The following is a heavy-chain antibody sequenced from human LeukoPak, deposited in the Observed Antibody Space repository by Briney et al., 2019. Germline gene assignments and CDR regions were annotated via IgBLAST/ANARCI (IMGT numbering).Heavy chain of an antibody. D-gene: IGHD3-10*01. CDR2: INPNSGGT. CDR3: ARVGSGSPRALSY. Sequence: ASVKVSCKASGYTFTGYYMHWARQAPGQGLEWMGWINPNSGGTNYAQKFQGRVTMTRDTSISTAYMELSRLRSDDTAVYYCARVGSGSPRALSYWGQGTLVTVSS. J-gene: IGHJ4*02. CDR1: GYTFTGYY. V-gene: IGHV1-2*02.